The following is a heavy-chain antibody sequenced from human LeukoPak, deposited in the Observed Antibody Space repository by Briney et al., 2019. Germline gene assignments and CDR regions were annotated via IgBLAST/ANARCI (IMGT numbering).Heavy chain of an antibody. J-gene: IGHJ4*02. CDR3: ARDRSLDY. V-gene: IGHV3-21*01. CDR1: RFTFISYS. Sequence: GGSLRLSCAASRFTFISYSMNWVRQAPGKGLEWGSSINSSSSYRYYADSVKGRVSTSRKKANNSLYLQMTSLRAAGPAAYYRARDRSLDYWGQGTLVTASS. CDR2: INSSSSYR.